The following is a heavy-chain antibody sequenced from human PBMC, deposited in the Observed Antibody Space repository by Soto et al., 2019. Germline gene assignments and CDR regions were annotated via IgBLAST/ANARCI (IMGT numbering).Heavy chain of an antibody. V-gene: IGHV4-59*08. CDR2: IYYSGST. J-gene: IGHJ4*02. CDR3: ARRYGPGFDY. CDR1: NDSITSSY. D-gene: IGHD4-17*01. Sequence: PSTTLSLTSTLTNDSITSSYWSWIRQPPGRGLEWIGYIYYSGSTNYNPSLKSRVTISVDTSKNQFSLKLSSVTAADTAVYYCARRYGPGFDYWGQGTLVTVS.